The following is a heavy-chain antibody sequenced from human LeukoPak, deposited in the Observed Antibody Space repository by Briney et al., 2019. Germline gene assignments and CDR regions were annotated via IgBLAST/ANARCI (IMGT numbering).Heavy chain of an antibody. CDR2: ISAYNGNT. CDR3: ARDSTWIQLWFFDC. CDR1: GYTFTSYG. Sequence: ASVKVSCKASGYTFTSYGISWVRQAPGQGLEWMGWISAYNGNTNYAQKLQGRVTMTTDTSTSTAYMELRSLRSDDTAVYYCARDSTWIQLWFFDCWGQGTLVTVSS. V-gene: IGHV1-18*01. D-gene: IGHD5-18*01. J-gene: IGHJ4*02.